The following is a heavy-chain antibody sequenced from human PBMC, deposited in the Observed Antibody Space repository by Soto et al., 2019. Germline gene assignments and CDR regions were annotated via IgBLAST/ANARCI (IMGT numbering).Heavy chain of an antibody. CDR2: IYYSGST. Sequence: SDTLSLNSTVYRSSIRSYYWSWIRQAPGTGLEWIGYIYYSGSTNYNPSLKSLVTISVDTPKHQFSLKLSSVTASDTAVHYCARHVGYCSGGSCSSNWFDPWGQGTLVTVS. J-gene: IGHJ5*02. CDR3: ARHVGYCSGGSCSSNWFDP. V-gene: IGHV4-59*08. D-gene: IGHD2-15*01. CDR1: RSSIRSYY.